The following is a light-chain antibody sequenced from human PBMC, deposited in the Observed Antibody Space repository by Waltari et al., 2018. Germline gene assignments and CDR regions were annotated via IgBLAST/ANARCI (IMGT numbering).Light chain of an antibody. CDR2: DVN. J-gene: IGLJ2*01. Sequence: SALPQPDSVSGSPGQSITISCSGISSDSGGSEYVSWYQQHPGKAPKVIIYDVNNRPSGVSNRFSGSKSGSSASLTISGLQAEDEADYYCSSFTSSTTGIFGGGTKVTVL. CDR3: SSFTSSTTGI. V-gene: IGLV2-14*03. CDR1: SSDSGGSEY.